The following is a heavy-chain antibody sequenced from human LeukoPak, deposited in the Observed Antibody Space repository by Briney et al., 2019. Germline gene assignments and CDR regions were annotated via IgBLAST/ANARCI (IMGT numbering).Heavy chain of an antibody. Sequence: SETLSLTCAVYGGSFSGYYWGWIRQPPGKGLEWIGSIYHSGSTNYNPSLKSRATISVDKSKNQFSLKLSSVTAADTAVYYCARDYVRRFDPWGQGTLVTVSS. J-gene: IGHJ5*02. CDR3: ARDYVRRFDP. V-gene: IGHV4-34*01. CDR2: IYHSGST. CDR1: GGSFSGYY. D-gene: IGHD3-10*02.